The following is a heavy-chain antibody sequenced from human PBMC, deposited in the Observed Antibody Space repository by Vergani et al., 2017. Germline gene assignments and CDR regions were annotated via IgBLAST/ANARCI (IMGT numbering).Heavy chain of an antibody. CDR1: GFTFDDYA. D-gene: IGHD6-19*01. J-gene: IGHJ4*02. Sequence: EVQLVESGGGLVQPGGSLRLSCAASGFTFDDYAMHWVRQAPGKGLEWVSGISWNSGSIGYADSVKGRFTISRGNAKNSLYLQMNSLRAEDTALYYCAKDIGMMVAGGTFDYWGQGTLVTVSS. CDR3: AKDIGMMVAGGTFDY. V-gene: IGHV3-9*01. CDR2: ISWNSGSI.